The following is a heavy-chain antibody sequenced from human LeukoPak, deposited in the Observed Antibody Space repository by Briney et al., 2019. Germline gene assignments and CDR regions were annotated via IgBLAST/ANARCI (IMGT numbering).Heavy chain of an antibody. CDR1: GFTFSSYE. J-gene: IGHJ4*02. CDR3: ARRSYGSGGMIDY. D-gene: IGHD6-19*01. Sequence: GGSLRLSCAASGFTFSSYEMNWVRQAAGKGLAWVSYISLSESTIYYADFVKGRFTISRDNAENSLYLQMNSLRAEDTAVYYCARRSYGSGGMIDYWGQGTLVTVSS. V-gene: IGHV3-48*03. CDR2: ISLSESTI.